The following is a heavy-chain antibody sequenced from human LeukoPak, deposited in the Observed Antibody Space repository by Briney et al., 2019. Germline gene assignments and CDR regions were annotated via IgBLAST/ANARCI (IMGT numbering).Heavy chain of an antibody. D-gene: IGHD3-9*01. V-gene: IGHV1-2*02. CDR1: GYTFTSYG. CDR3: ARVGDILTGYDY. Sequence: ASVKVSCKASGYTFTSYGISWVRQAPGQGLEWMGWISAYSSGTNYAQKFQGRVTMTRDTSISTAYMELSRLRSDDTAVYYCARVGDILTGYDYWGQGTLVTVSS. J-gene: IGHJ4*02. CDR2: ISAYSSGT.